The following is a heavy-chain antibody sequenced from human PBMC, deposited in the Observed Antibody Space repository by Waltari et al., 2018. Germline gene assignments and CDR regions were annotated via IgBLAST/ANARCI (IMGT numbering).Heavy chain of an antibody. Sequence: EVLLVESGGGLVQTGGSLRLSCAASRFTFSNYWMNWVRQAPGKGMEWGANINQDGSEEDYVDSVKGRLTISRDNAKNSLYLEMKTLRAEDTAIYYCARTGARWLQFAAFDIWGQGTMVTVSS. V-gene: IGHV3-7*01. CDR3: ARTGARWLQFAAFDI. CDR1: RFTFSNYW. J-gene: IGHJ3*02. D-gene: IGHD5-12*01. CDR2: INQDGSEE.